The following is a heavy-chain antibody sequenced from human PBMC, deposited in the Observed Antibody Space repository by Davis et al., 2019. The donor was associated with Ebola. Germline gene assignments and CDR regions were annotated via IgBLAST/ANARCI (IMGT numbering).Heavy chain of an antibody. Sequence: SETLSLTCAVSGGSISSSNWWSWVRQPPGKGLEWIGEIYHSGSTNYNPSLKSRVTISVDTSKNQFSLKLSSVTAADTAVYYCAREMATTYFDYWGQGTLVTVSS. J-gene: IGHJ4*02. CDR2: IYHSGST. CDR3: AREMATTYFDY. V-gene: IGHV4-4*02. CDR1: GGSISSSNW. D-gene: IGHD5-24*01.